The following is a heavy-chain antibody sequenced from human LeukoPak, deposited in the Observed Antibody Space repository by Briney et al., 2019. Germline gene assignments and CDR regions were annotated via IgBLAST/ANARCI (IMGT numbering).Heavy chain of an antibody. CDR2: ISSNGGST. V-gene: IGHV3-64*02. J-gene: IGHJ3*02. CDR3: ARGPGSYM. D-gene: IGHD1-26*01. Sequence: GGSLRLSCAASGLSFSRYAMHWVRQAPGKGLEYVSAISSNGGSTYYADSVKGRFIISRDNSNNTLYFQMNSLRAEDTAVYYCARGPGSYMWGQGTMVTVSS. CDR1: GLSFSRYA.